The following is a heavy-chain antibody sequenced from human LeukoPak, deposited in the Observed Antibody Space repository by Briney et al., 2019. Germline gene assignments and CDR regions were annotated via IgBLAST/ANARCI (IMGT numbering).Heavy chain of an antibody. V-gene: IGHV4-61*01. CDR1: GGSGSSGSYY. CDR3: ARGGIATAGPAFDY. CDR2: IYYSGST. J-gene: IGHJ4*02. Sequence: SETLSLTCTVSGGSGSSGSYYWSWIRQPPGKGLEWIGYIYYSGSTNYNPSLKSRVTISVDTSKNQFSLKLSSVTAADTAVYYCARGGIATAGPAFDYWGQGTLVTVSS. D-gene: IGHD6-13*01.